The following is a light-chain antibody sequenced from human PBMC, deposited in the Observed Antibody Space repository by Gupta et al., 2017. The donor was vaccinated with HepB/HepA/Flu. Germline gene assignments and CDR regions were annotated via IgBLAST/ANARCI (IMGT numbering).Light chain of an antibody. J-gene: IGKJ4*01. CDR1: QSVSSY. CDR3: QQRRNWPLLT. Sequence: DIVLTQSPATLSLSPGERATLSCRASQSVSSYLAWYQQRPGQAPRLLIYDASNRATGIPARLSGSGSGTDFTLTISSLEPEDFAVYYCQQRRNWPLLTFGGGTKVEIK. V-gene: IGKV3-11*01. CDR2: DAS.